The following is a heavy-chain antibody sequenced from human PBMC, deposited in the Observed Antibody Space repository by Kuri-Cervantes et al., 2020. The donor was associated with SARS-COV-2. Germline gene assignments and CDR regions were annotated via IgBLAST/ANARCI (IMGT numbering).Heavy chain of an antibody. Sequence: ASVKVSCKASGYTFTSYGISWVRQAPGQGLEWMGWISAYNGNTNYAQKLQGRVTMTTDTSTSTAYMELRSLRSDDTAVYYCARVGYDVWSGRPYYYMDVWGKGTTVTVSS. J-gene: IGHJ6*03. CDR1: GYTFTSYG. D-gene: IGHD3-3*01. CDR2: ISAYNGNT. CDR3: ARVGYDVWSGRPYYYMDV. V-gene: IGHV1-18*01.